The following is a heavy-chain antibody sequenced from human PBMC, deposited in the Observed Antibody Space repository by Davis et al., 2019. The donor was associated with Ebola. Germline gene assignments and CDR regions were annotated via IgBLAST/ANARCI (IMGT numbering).Heavy chain of an antibody. CDR2: VYASGS. D-gene: IGHD3-3*01. Sequence: SQTLSLTCTVSGGSISSGNSYCSWVRQPDGKALEWIGHVYASGSIYSPSLRSRVSISADTSKNQFSLNLHSVTAADTAVYYCARDLFGVVGDNWGPGTLVTVSS. V-gene: IGHV4-61*09. J-gene: IGHJ4*02. CDR3: ARDLFGVVGDN. CDR1: GGSISSGNSY.